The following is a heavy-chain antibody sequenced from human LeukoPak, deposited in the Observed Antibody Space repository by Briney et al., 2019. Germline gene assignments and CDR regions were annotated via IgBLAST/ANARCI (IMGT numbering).Heavy chain of an antibody. CDR1: GGSISSYY. D-gene: IGHD3-10*01. J-gene: IGHJ6*03. CDR3: ARRRGSGSYYKKYYMDV. CDR2: ISYSGST. V-gene: IGHV4-59*01. Sequence: SETLSLTCTVSGGSISSYYWSWIRQPPGKGLEWIGYISYSGSTNYNPSLKSRVTISVDTSKNQFSLKLSSVTAADTAVYYCARRRGSGSYYKKYYMDVWGKGTTVTISS.